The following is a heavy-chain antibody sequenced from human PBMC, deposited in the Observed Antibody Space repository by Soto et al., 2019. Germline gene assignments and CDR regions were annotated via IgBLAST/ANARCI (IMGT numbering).Heavy chain of an antibody. CDR1: GFTFDDYA. J-gene: IGHJ4*02. D-gene: IGHD3-16*02. CDR2: ISWNSGSI. V-gene: IGHV3-9*01. CDR3: AKAVDYIRGSYPTRGYYFDY. Sequence: EVQLVESGGGLVQPGRSLRLSCAASGFTFDDYAMHWVRQAPGKGLEWVSGISWNSGSIGYADSVKGRITISSDNTKNSLYLQMISRRDEDTALYYCAKAVDYIRGSYPTRGYYFDYWGQGTLVTVSS.